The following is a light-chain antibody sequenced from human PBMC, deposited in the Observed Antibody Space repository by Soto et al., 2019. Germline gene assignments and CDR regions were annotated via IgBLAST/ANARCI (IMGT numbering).Light chain of an antibody. CDR1: SGHSNYA. CDR3: QTWGYGIVV. Sequence: QPVLTQSPSASASLGASVKLTCTLSSGHSNYAIAWHQQQSEKGPRYLMKLNSDGSHSKGDGIPDRFSGSSSGAERYLTISSLQSEDEADYYCQTWGYGIVVFGGGTQLNVL. V-gene: IGLV4-69*01. J-gene: IGLJ2*01. CDR2: LNSDGSH.